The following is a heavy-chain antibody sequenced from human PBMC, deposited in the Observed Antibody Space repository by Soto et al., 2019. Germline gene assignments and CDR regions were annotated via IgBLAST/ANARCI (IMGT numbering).Heavy chain of an antibody. Sequence: GDSVQVSCKASVYTFTCYGFSWVRYAPGQGLVWMGWISAYNGNTNYAQKLQGRVTMTTDTSTSTAYMELRSLRSDDTAVYYCARDLGDIVVVPAASDAFDIWGQGTMVTVSS. CDR1: VYTFTCYG. J-gene: IGHJ3*02. CDR2: ISAYNGNT. V-gene: IGHV1-18*01. CDR3: ARDLGDIVVVPAASDAFDI. D-gene: IGHD2-2*01.